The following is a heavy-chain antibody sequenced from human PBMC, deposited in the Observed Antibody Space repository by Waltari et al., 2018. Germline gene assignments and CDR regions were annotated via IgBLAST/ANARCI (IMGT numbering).Heavy chain of an antibody. Sequence: QVQLQESGPGLVKPSETLSLTCAVSGYSISSGYYWGWIRQPPGKGLEWIGSIYHSGSTYYNPSLKSRVTISVDTSKTQFSLKLSSVTAADTAGYDCARAGDSSGYLAYWGQGTLVTVSS. V-gene: IGHV4-38-2*01. CDR3: ARAGDSSGYLAY. CDR2: IYHSGST. J-gene: IGHJ4*02. CDR1: GYSISSGYY. D-gene: IGHD3-22*01.